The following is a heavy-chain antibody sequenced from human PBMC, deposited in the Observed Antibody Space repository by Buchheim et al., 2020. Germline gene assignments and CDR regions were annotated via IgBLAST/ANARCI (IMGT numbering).Heavy chain of an antibody. J-gene: IGHJ4*02. V-gene: IGHV1-46*01. CDR2: INPSVGST. D-gene: IGHD2-8*02. CDR1: GYSFTNYY. CDR3: AREEYSTGLGYFDI. Sequence: QVQLVQSGAELKKPGASVKVSCKASGYSFTNYYIHWVRQAPGQGPEWMGKINPSVGSTNSAPKFQGRVPLTKDTSTNTVYLDLHSLTSEDTAVYYCAREEYSTGLGYFDIWGQGTL.